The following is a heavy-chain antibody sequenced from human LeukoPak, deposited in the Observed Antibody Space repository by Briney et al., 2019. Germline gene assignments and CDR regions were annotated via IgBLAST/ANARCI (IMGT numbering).Heavy chain of an antibody. V-gene: IGHV1-2*02. Sequence: ASVKVSCKASGYTFTDYYIHWVRQAPGQGLECMGWINPNSGGTNYAQNFQGRVTMTRDTSISTAYMELSRLRSDDTAVYYCARDRESLWSPTAVAGPPRYWGQGTLVTVSS. CDR3: ARDRESLWSPTAVAGPPRY. D-gene: IGHD6-19*01. CDR2: INPNSGGT. CDR1: GYTFTDYY. J-gene: IGHJ4*02.